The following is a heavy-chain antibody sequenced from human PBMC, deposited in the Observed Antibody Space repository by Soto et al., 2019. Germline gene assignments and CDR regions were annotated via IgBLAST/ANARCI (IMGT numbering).Heavy chain of an antibody. V-gene: IGHV1-69*01. D-gene: IGHD2-15*01. J-gene: IGHJ4*02. CDR1: GGTFSSYA. CDR2: IIPIFGTA. Sequence: QVQLVQSGAEVKKPGSSVKVSCKASGGTFSSYAISWVRQAPGQGLEWMGGIIPIFGTANYAQKFQGRVTITADESTSTAYMELSSLRSEDTAVYYCARLSCSGGSCYGEEDGIDYWGQGTLVTVSS. CDR3: ARLSCSGGSCYGEEDGIDY.